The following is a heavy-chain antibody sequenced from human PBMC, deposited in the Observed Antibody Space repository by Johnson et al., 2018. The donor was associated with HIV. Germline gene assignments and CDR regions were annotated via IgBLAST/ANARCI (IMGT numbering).Heavy chain of an antibody. CDR1: GFTFSSYG. CDR2: IRYDGSNK. V-gene: IGHV3-30*02. CDR3: TRDLRTRAFDI. J-gene: IGHJ3*02. D-gene: IGHD1-1*01. Sequence: QVQLVESGGSLVKPGGSMRLSCAASGFTFSSYGMHWVRQAPGKGLEWVAFIRYDGSNKYYGDSVKGRFTISRDNSKNTLFLQMNSLIVGDTAVYFCTRDLRTRAFDIWGQGTMVTVSS.